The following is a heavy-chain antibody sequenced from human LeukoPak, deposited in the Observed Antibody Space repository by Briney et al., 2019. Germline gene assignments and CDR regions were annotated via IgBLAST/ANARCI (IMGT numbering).Heavy chain of an antibody. V-gene: IGHV3-21*01. CDR2: ISRSSSYI. D-gene: IGHD3-16*01. J-gene: IGHJ4*02. CDR3: ARDRGGFDY. CDR1: GFTFSSYS. Sequence: GSLRLSCAASGFTFSSYSMNWVRQAPGKGLECVSSISRSSSYIYYADSVKGRFTISRDNAKNSLYLQTNSLRAEDPAVYYCARDRGGFDYWGQGTLVTVSS.